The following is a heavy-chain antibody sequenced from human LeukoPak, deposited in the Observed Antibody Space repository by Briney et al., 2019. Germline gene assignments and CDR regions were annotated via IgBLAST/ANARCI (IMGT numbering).Heavy chain of an antibody. J-gene: IGHJ6*03. CDR2: ISSSGSTI. V-gene: IGHV3-11*01. D-gene: IGHD2-15*01. Sequence: PGGSLRLSCAASGFTFGDYYMSWIRQAPGKGLEGVSYISSSGSTIYYADSVKGRFTISRDNAKNSLYLQMNSLRAEDTAVYYCARVLRYCSGGNCYSGGLGYMDVWGKGTTVTISS. CDR1: GFTFGDYY. CDR3: ARVLRYCSGGNCYSGGLGYMDV.